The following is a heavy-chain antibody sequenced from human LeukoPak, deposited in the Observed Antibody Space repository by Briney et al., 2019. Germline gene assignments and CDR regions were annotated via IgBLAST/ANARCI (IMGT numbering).Heavy chain of an antibody. CDR1: GFTFDDYG. D-gene: IGHD3-22*01. CDR2: INWNGGST. CDR3: ARADSTGYFLGHFDY. Sequence: GGSLRLSCAASGFTFDDYGMSWVRQAPGKGLEWVSGINWNGGSTGYADSVKGRFTISRDNAKNSLYLQMNSLRAEDTALYCCARADSTGYFLGHFDYWGQGTLVTVSS. J-gene: IGHJ4*02. V-gene: IGHV3-20*04.